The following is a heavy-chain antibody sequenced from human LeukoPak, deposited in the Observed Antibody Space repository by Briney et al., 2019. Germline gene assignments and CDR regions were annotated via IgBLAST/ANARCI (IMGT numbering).Heavy chain of an antibody. CDR2: VSQSGNT. CDR1: GDSITSSDHY. CDR3: ARHLYYSASAFWYIDL. J-gene: IGHJ2*01. D-gene: IGHD3-10*01. Sequence: SETLSLTCTLSGDSITSSDHYWVWLRQSPGTGLEWIGSVSQSGNTYYRSSLKSRVTVSIDTSKNEFSLILTSVTAADTAQYYCARHLYYSASAFWYIDLWGRGTLVSVSP. V-gene: IGHV4-39*01.